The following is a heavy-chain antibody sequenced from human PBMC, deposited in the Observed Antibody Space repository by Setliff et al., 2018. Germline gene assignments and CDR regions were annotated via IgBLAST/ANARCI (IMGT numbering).Heavy chain of an antibody. J-gene: IGHJ4*02. V-gene: IGHV4-59*01. Sequence: SETLSLTCTVSGDSISDASIMAWIRQPPGKGLEFIGYVFYNGAAKYDPSLKSRVTMSVDMSKTQFSLKLNSMTTADTAVYYCARGGTYRYFDYWGQGARVTVSS. CDR1: GDSISDAS. CDR3: ARGGTYRYFDY. CDR2: VFYNGAA.